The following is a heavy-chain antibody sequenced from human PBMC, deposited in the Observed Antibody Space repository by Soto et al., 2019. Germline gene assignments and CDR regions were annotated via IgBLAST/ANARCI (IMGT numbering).Heavy chain of an antibody. CDR1: GFSFTTHS. J-gene: IGHJ5*02. D-gene: IGHD2-2*01. CDR3: VRTTREIVVAPSTACNWFDP. Sequence: EVHLVESGGGMVKPGESLRLSCVASGFSFTTHSMNWVRQAPGRGLEWVSSISPNSDYIYYADSLKGRFTISRDNAKNSLSLQMTSLRAEDTALYYVVRTTREIVVAPSTACNWFDPWGQGTLFTVSS. V-gene: IGHV3-21*01. CDR2: ISPNSDYI.